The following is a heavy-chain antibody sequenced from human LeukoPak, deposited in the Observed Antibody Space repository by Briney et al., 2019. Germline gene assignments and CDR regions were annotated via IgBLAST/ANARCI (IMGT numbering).Heavy chain of an antibody. V-gene: IGHV3-23*01. D-gene: IGHD3-10*01. CDR1: GFTFSRYA. CDR3: ARKSASGNYPLDY. Sequence: GGSLRLSCAASGFTFSRYAMHWVRQAPGKGLEWVSVMSADSATTFYADSVKGRFTISRDNAKNTVFLQMSSLRAEDTALYYCARKSASGNYPLDYWGQGTLVTVSS. J-gene: IGHJ4*02. CDR2: MSADSATT.